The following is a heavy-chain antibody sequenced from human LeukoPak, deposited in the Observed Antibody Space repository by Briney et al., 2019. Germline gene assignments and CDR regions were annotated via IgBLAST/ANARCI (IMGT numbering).Heavy chain of an antibody. CDR1: GGSISSYY. CDR3: AREVRQQLVPNYFDY. D-gene: IGHD6-13*01. Sequence: SETLSFTGTVSGGSISSYYWSWIRQPPGKGLEWIGYIYYSGSTNYNPSLKSRVTISVDTSKNQFSLKLSSVTAADTAVYYCAREVRQQLVPNYFDYWGQGTLVTVSS. V-gene: IGHV4-59*12. CDR2: IYYSGST. J-gene: IGHJ4*02.